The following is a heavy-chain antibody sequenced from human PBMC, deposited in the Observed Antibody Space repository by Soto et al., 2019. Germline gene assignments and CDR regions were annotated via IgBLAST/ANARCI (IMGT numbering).Heavy chain of an antibody. CDR1: GYTCSGYY. Sequence: GASVKVSCKASGYTCSGYYMHWVRQAPGQGLEWMGWINPNTDVTNYAQRFQGRVTMTRDTSITTAYMELSRLRSDDTAVYYCARDLWGNWNHIDAFDIWGPGTTVTVSS. D-gene: IGHD1-1*01. J-gene: IGHJ3*02. V-gene: IGHV1-2*02. CDR2: INPNTDVT. CDR3: ARDLWGNWNHIDAFDI.